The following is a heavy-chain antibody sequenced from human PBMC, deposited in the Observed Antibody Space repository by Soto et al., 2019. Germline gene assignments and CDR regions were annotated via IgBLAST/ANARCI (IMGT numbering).Heavy chain of an antibody. CDR3: ARHSAIAARTYYYYMDV. V-gene: IGHV4-59*08. CDR1: GGSISSYY. J-gene: IGHJ6*03. CDR2: IYYSGST. Sequence: SETLSLTCTVSGGSISSYYWSWIRQPPGKGLEWIGYIYYSGSTNYNPSLKSRVTISVDTSKNQFSLKLSSVTAADTAVYYCARHSAIAARTYYYYMDVWGKGTTVTVSS. D-gene: IGHD6-6*01.